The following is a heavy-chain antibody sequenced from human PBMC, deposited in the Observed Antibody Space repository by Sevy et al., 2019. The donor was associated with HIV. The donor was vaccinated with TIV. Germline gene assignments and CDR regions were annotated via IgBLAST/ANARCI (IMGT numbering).Heavy chain of an antibody. D-gene: IGHD1-1*01. CDR2: IRGDGSTR. V-gene: IGHV3-7*01. CDR3: ARRYNSSSGSGLDN. J-gene: IGHJ4*02. CDR1: GFTFGSYW. Sequence: GGSLRLSCAASGFTFGSYWMTWVRQAPGKGLEWVANIRGDGSTRFYVVSVRGRFTVSRDNAKKSLYLQMNNLGGEDTDLYYCARRYNSSSGSGLDNWGQGTLVTVSS.